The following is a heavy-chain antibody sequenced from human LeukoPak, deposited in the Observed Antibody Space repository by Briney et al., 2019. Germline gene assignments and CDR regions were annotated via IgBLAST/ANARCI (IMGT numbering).Heavy chain of an antibody. CDR1: GGSMSPYF. V-gene: IGHV4-4*07. CDR2: VYYSGST. CDR3: ARGAGRDTGEAFDI. J-gene: IGHJ3*02. D-gene: IGHD1-14*01. Sequence: SETLSLTCTVSGGSMSPYFWSWIRQPAGKGLEWIGRVYYSGSTEYNPSLNSRATMSVDTSNNQFSLDLSPLTAADTAVYYCARGAGRDTGEAFDIWGQGTVVTVS.